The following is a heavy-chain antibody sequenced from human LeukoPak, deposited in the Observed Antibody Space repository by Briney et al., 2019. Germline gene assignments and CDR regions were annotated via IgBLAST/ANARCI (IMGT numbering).Heavy chain of an antibody. CDR1: GGSISSSSYY. D-gene: IGHD3-10*01. J-gene: IGHJ4*02. CDR2: IYYSGST. V-gene: IGHV4-39*07. Sequence: SETLSLTCTVSGGSISSSSYYWGWIRQPPGKGLEWIGSIYYSGSTYYNPSLKSRVTISVDTSKNQFSLKLSSVTAADTAVYYCARDNTMVRGVCDYWGQGTLVTVSS. CDR3: ARDNTMVRGVCDY.